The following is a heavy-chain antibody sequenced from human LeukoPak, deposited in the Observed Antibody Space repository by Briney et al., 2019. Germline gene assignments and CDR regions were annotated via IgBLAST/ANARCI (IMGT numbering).Heavy chain of an antibody. CDR2: INPSGDST. D-gene: IGHD6-19*01. V-gene: IGHV1-46*01. CDR3: ARGPRTVRWLVGAYYYYMDV. Sequence: ASVKVSCKASGYTFTSYYIHWVRQAPGQGLEWMGKINPSGDSTNYAQKFQGRVTITRNTSISTAYMELSSLRSEDTAVYYCARGPRTVRWLVGAYYYYMDVWGKGTTVTVSS. CDR1: GYTFTSYY. J-gene: IGHJ6*03.